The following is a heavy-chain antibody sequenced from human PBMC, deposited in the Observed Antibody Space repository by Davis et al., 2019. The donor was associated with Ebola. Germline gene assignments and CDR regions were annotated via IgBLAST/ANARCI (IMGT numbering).Heavy chain of an antibody. D-gene: IGHD1-26*01. V-gene: IGHV4-34*01. J-gene: IGHJ4*02. CDR2: INHSGST. CDR1: GGSFNTYY. Sequence: MPSETLSLTCAVYGGSFNTYYWSWIRQPPGKGLEWIGEINHSGSTNYNPSLKSRVTISVDTSKNQFSLKLSSVTAADTAVYYCARGVGATVYFDYWGQGTLVTVSS. CDR3: ARGVGATVYFDY.